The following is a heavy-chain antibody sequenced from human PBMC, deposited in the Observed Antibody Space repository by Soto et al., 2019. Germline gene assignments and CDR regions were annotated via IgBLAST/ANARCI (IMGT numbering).Heavy chain of an antibody. Sequence: EVQLLESGGGLVQPGGSLRLSCAASGFTFSSYAMSWVRQAPGKGLEWVSAISGSGGSTYYADSVKGRFTISRDNSQNPLYLQMNSLRAEDTAVYYCAKAPVDYVWGSYDYWGQGTLVTVSS. CDR2: ISGSGGST. D-gene: IGHD3-16*01. CDR1: GFTFSSYA. J-gene: IGHJ4*02. V-gene: IGHV3-23*01. CDR3: AKAPVDYVWGSYDY.